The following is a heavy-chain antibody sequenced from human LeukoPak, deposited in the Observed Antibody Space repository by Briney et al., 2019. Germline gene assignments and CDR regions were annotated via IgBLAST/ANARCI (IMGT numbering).Heavy chain of an antibody. J-gene: IGHJ4*02. CDR1: GGSINNYY. CDR3: ARVLAAAGTDY. CDR2: IYYSGST. V-gene: IGHV4-59*08. Sequence: PSETLSLTCTVSGGSINNYYWSWIRQPPGKGLEWIGYIYYSGSTNYNPSLKSRVSISIDLSKNQFSLKLSSVTAADTAVYYCARVLAAAGTDYWGQGTLVTVSS. D-gene: IGHD6-13*01.